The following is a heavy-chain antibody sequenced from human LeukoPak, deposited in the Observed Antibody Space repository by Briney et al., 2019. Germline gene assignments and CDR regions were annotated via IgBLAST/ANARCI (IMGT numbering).Heavy chain of an antibody. Sequence: PGRSLRLSCAASGFTFDNYAMHWVRQAPGKGLEWVAGICWNSGSVGYADSVKGRFTISRDNAKNSLYLQMDSLRADATALYYCAKDTRGGTTIRGYYFDCWGQGALVTVSS. V-gene: IGHV3-9*01. CDR2: ICWNSGSV. J-gene: IGHJ4*02. CDR3: AKDTRGGTTIRGYYFDC. CDR1: GFTFDNYA. D-gene: IGHD3-10*01.